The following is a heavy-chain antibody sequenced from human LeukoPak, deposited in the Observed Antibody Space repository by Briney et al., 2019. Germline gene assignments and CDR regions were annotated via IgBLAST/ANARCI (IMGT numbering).Heavy chain of an antibody. CDR1: GYTFTGSY. Sequence: ASLKVSCKASGYTFTGSYIHWMRQATGQGLEWMGWINPNSGGTKYAQNFQGRLTVTRDTSTSTAYMELSGLRADDTAVYYCARVAYCTKGVCINFDLWGQGTLVTVSS. J-gene: IGHJ4*02. D-gene: IGHD2-8*01. CDR2: INPNSGGT. V-gene: IGHV1-2*02. CDR3: ARVAYCTKGVCINFDL.